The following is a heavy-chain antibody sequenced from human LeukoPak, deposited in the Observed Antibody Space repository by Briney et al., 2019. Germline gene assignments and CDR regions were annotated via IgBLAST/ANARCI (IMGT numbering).Heavy chain of an antibody. J-gene: IGHJ6*02. D-gene: IGHD2-2*01. CDR1: GYTFTGYY. V-gene: IGHV1-2*02. Sequence: GASVKVSCKASGYTFTGYYMHWVRQAPGQGLEWMGWINPNSGGTNYAQKFQGRVTMTRDTSISTAYMELSRLRSDDTAVYYCARDGVVVPAGGMDVWGQGTTVTVSS. CDR2: INPNSGGT. CDR3: ARDGVVVPAGGMDV.